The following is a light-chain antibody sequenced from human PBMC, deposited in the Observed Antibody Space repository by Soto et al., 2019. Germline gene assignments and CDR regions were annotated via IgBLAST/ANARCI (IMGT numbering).Light chain of an antibody. J-gene: IGLJ3*02. CDR2: GNN. CDR3: QSYDGSLSGYWV. Sequence: QSVLTQPPSVSGAPGQRVTISCTGSSSNIGAGYDVHWYQQLPGTAPKLLIYGNNNRPSGVPDRFSGSKSGTSASLAITGLQAEDEADYYCQSYDGSLSGYWVFGGWTKLTVL. V-gene: IGLV1-40*01. CDR1: SSNIGAGYD.